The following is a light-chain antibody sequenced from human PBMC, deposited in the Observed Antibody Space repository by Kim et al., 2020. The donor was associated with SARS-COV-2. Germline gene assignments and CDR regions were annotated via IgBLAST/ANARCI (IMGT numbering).Light chain of an antibody. Sequence: PGERATLSCGASQTIASNFLAWFQQKPGLAPRLLIYGESSRAAGIPDRFSGSGSGTDFSLTISRLEPEDFGVYYCQHYAGSSWTFGQGTKVDIK. CDR2: GES. CDR3: QHYAGSSWT. V-gene: IGKV3D-20*01. CDR1: QTIASNF. J-gene: IGKJ1*01.